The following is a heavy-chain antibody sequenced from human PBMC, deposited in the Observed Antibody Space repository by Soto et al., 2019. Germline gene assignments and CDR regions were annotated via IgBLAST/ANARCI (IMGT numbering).Heavy chain of an antibody. J-gene: IGHJ4*02. CDR3: XXXXXXXXXYY. CDR1: GYTFTSYG. CDR2: ISAYNGNT. Sequence: QVQLVQSGAEVKKPGASVKVSCKASGYTFTSYGISWVRQAPGQGLEWMGWISAYNGNTNYAQKLQGRVTMTTDTSXXTAXXXXXXXXXXXXXXXXXXXXXXXXXXYYXGQGTLITVSS. V-gene: IGHV1-18*01.